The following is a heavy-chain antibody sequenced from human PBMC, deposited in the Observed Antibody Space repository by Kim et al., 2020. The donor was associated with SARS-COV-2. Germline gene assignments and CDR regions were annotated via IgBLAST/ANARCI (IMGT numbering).Heavy chain of an antibody. Sequence: IYYADSVKGRFTISRDNAKNSLYLQMNSLRAEDTAVYYCARDHVRDAFDIWGQGTMVTVSS. D-gene: IGHD3-3*01. J-gene: IGHJ3*02. CDR2: I. CDR3: ARDHVRDAFDI. V-gene: IGHV3-48*04.